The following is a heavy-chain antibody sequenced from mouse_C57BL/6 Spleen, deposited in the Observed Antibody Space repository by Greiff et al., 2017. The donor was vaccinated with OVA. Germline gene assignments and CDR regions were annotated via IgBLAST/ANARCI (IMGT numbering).Heavy chain of an antibody. CDR3: AREVTTWDYFDY. CDR1: GFTFSDYY. D-gene: IGHD2-2*01. J-gene: IGHJ2*01. CDR2: INYDGSST. Sequence: VQLVESEGGLVQPGSSMKLSCTASGFTFSDYYMAWVRQVPEKGLEWVANINYDGSSTYYLDSLKSRFIISRDNAKNILYLQMSSLKSEDTATYYCAREVTTWDYFDYWGQGTTLTVSS. V-gene: IGHV5-16*01.